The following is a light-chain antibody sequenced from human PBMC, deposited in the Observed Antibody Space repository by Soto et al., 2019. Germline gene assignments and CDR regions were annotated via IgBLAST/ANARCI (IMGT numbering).Light chain of an antibody. V-gene: IGKV1-5*03. CDR3: QQYNSYS. Sequence: DIQMTQSPSSMSASVGDGVTITCRASQSISAYLNWYQQKPGKAPKLLIYKASTLKSGVPSRFSGSGSGTEFTLTISSLQPDDFATYYCQQYNSYSFGQGTKVDIK. CDR2: KAS. CDR1: QSISAY. J-gene: IGKJ1*01.